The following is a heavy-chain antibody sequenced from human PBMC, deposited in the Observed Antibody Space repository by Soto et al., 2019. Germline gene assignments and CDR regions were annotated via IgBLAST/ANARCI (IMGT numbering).Heavy chain of an antibody. CDR2: IYYSGST. Sequence: SETLSLTCTVSGGSISSYYWSWIRQPPGKGLEWIGYIYYSGSTSYNPSLKSRVTISVDTSKNQFSLKLSSVTAADTAVYYCARSSYYYDSSGYFFSLFDPWGQGTLVTVSS. D-gene: IGHD3-22*01. V-gene: IGHV4-59*08. CDR1: GGSISSYY. J-gene: IGHJ5*02. CDR3: ARSSYYYDSSGYFFSLFDP.